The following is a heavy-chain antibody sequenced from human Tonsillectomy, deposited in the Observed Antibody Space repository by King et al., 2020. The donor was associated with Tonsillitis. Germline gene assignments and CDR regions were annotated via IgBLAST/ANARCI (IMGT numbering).Heavy chain of an antibody. D-gene: IGHD6-19*01. Sequence: VQLVESGGGVVQPGRSLRLSCAASGFTFSSYSMHWVRQAPGKGLEWGALISHDGSRTYYADSVKGRFTISRDNSNNTLYLQMTSLRTEDTAVYYCARERLWTSGWGIDNWGQGTLVTVSS. V-gene: IGHV3-33*05. CDR1: GFTFSSYS. J-gene: IGHJ4*02. CDR2: ISHDGSRT. CDR3: ARERLWTSGWGIDN.